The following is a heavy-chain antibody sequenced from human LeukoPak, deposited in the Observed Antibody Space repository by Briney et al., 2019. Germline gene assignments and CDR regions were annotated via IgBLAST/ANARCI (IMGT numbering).Heavy chain of an antibody. J-gene: IGHJ4*02. CDR1: GFTFSSYS. D-gene: IGHD3-22*01. CDR2: ISSSSSYI. V-gene: IGHV3-21*01. Sequence: GGSLRLSCAASGFTFSSYSMNWVRQAPGKGLEWVSSISSSSSYIYYADSVKGRFTISRDNAKNSLYLQMNSLRAEDTAVYYCARASEDSRGQYQGFDSWGQGTLVTVSS. CDR3: ARASEDSRGQYQGFDS.